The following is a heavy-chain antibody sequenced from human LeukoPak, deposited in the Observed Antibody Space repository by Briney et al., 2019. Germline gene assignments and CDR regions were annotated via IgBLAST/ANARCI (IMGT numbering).Heavy chain of an antibody. CDR3: ARSSIRFGELFDY. CDR1: GFTFSSYE. J-gene: IGHJ4*02. V-gene: IGHV3-48*03. D-gene: IGHD3-10*01. Sequence: PGGSLRLSCAASGFTFSSYEMNWVRQAPGKGLEWVSYISSSGSTIYYADSVKGRFTISRDNAKNSLYLEMNSLRAEDTAVYYCARSSIRFGELFDYWGQGTLVTVSP. CDR2: ISSSGSTI.